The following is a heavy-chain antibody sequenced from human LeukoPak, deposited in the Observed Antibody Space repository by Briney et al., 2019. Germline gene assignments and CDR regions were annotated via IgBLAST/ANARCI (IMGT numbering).Heavy chain of an antibody. CDR2: INSDGGST. D-gene: IGHD3-10*01. CDR1: GFTFSSEW. CDR3: ARALWSGPVYYGMDV. V-gene: IGHV3-74*01. Sequence: GGSLRLSCAASGFTFSSEWMHWVRQAPGRGLVWISHINSDGGSTHYGDSVKGRFTVSRDNAKNTLYLQMNSLRAEDTAVYYCARALWSGPVYYGMDVWGQGTTVTVSS. J-gene: IGHJ6*02.